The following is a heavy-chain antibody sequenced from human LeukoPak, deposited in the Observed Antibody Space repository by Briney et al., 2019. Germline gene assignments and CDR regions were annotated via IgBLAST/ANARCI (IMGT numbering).Heavy chain of an antibody. D-gene: IGHD3-3*01. CDR3: ASTYYDFWSGYYYYYYYYMDV. CDR1: GGTFSSYA. V-gene: IGHV1-69*06. J-gene: IGHJ6*03. Sequence: GASVKVSCKASGGTFSSYAISWVRQAPGQGLEWMGGIIPIFGTANYAQKFQGRVTITADKSTSTAYMELSSLRSEDTAVYYCASTYYDFWSGYYYYYYYYMDVWGKGTTVTVSS. CDR2: IIPIFGTA.